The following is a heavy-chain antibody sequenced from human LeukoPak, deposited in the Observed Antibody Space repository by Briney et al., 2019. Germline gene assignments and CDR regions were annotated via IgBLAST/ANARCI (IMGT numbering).Heavy chain of an antibody. Sequence: SETLSLTCAVSGGSISSSNWWSWVRQPPGKGLEWIGEIYHSGSTNYNPSLKSRVTISVDKSKNQFSLKLSSVTAADTAVYYCARDPRLDIVVVPAPARRRGAFDIWGQGTMVTVSA. J-gene: IGHJ3*02. CDR1: GGSISSSNW. CDR3: ARDPRLDIVVVPAPARRRGAFDI. CDR2: IYHSGST. D-gene: IGHD2-2*01. V-gene: IGHV4-4*02.